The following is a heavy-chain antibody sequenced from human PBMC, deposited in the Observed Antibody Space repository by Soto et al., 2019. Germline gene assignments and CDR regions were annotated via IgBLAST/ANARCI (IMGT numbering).Heavy chain of an antibody. J-gene: IGHJ4*02. Sequence: QITLKESGPPLVKPTQTLTLTCTFSGFSLSINAVGVGWIRQPPGKALEWLALIYWDGDKRYSPSLKSRLTITKDTSKNQVVLTMTNMDPVDTASYYCARLYSGSYFDYWGQGTLVTVSS. CDR2: IYWDGDK. D-gene: IGHD1-26*01. CDR3: ARLYSGSYFDY. CDR1: GFSLSINAVG. V-gene: IGHV2-5*02.